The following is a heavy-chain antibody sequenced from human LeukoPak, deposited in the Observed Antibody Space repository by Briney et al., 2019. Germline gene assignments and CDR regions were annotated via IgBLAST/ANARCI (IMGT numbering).Heavy chain of an antibody. Sequence: PGRSLRLSCAASGFTFSSYAMHWVRQAPGKGLEWVAVISYDGSNKYYADSVKGRFTISRDNSKNTLYLQMNSLRAEDTAVYYCAREYRWSFDYWGQGTLVTVSS. CDR2: ISYDGSNK. CDR1: GFTFSSYA. CDR3: AREYRWSFDY. D-gene: IGHD5-12*01. J-gene: IGHJ4*02. V-gene: IGHV3-30*04.